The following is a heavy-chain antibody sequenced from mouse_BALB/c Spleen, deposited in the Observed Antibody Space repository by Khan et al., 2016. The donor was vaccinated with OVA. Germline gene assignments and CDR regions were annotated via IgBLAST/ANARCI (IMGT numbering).Heavy chain of an antibody. CDR3: ERYYGNYFDY. V-gene: IGHV1-76*01. Sequence: QVQLKQSGAELVRPGASVKLSCKTSGYIFTSYWIHWVKQRSGQGLEWIARIYPGTGNTYYNEKFKGKAIVTADKSSSTVYMQLSSLKSEDSAVXCCERYYGNYFDYWGQGTPLTVSS. CDR2: IYPGTGNT. J-gene: IGHJ2*01. D-gene: IGHD2-1*01. CDR1: GYIFTSYW.